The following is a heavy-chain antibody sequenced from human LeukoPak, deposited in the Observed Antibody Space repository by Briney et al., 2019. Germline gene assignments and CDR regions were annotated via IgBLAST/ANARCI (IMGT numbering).Heavy chain of an antibody. CDR1: GYSISSVYY. CDR2: IYHSGST. J-gene: IGHJ3*02. Sequence: SETLSLTCTVSGYSISSVYYWGWIRQPPGKGLEWIGSIYHSGSTYYNPSLKSRVTISVNTSKHQFSLTLGSVPAADTAVYYCASPWELHQAAFDIWGQGTMVTVFS. CDR3: ASPWELHQAAFDI. D-gene: IGHD1-26*01. V-gene: IGHV4-38-2*02.